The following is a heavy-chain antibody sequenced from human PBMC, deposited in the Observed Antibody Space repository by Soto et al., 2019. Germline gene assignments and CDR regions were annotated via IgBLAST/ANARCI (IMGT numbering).Heavy chain of an antibody. D-gene: IGHD3-22*01. CDR2: IWYDGSNK. CDR3: ARDFYYDSSGYYYYYGMDV. J-gene: IGHJ6*04. CDR1: GFTFSSYG. V-gene: IGHV3-33*01. Sequence: PGGSLRLSCAASGFTFSSYGMHWVRQAPGKGLEWVAVIWYDGSNKYYADSVKGRFTISRDNSKNTLYLQMNSLRAEDTAVYYCARDFYYDSSGYYYYYGMDVWGKGTTVTVSS.